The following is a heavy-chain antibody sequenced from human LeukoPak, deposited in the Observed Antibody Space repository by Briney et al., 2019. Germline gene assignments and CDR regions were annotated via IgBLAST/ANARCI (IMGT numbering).Heavy chain of an antibody. V-gene: IGHV1-8*01. CDR1: GYSFTSYD. D-gene: IGHD3-16*01. CDR2: MNPNSAHT. J-gene: IGHJ5*02. CDR3: ARGPALHSKRVGGRWFDP. Sequence: ASVKVSCKAPGYSFTSYDINWVRQATGHGLEWMVWMNPNSAHTGHAQKFQGRVTMTRDTSISTAYMELSGLRSEDTAMYYCARGPALHSKRVGGRWFDPWGQGTLVTVSS.